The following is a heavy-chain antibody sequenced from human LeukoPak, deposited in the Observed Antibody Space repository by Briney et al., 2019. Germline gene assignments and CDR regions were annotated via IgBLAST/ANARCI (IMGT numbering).Heavy chain of an antibody. J-gene: IGHJ4*02. Sequence: SETLSLTCTVSGGSISGYYLSWIRQPPGKGLEWIGYIYYTGSTNYNPSLKSRVTISVDTSKNQLSLKLSSVTAADTAVYYCARDLTGYYKGGSWGQGTLVTVSS. V-gene: IGHV4-59*01. CDR1: GGSISGYY. CDR3: ARDLTGYYKGGS. CDR2: IYYTGST. D-gene: IGHD3-9*01.